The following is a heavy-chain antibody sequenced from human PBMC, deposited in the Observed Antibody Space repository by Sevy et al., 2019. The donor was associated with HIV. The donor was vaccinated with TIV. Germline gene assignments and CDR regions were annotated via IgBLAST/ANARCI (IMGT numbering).Heavy chain of an antibody. D-gene: IGHD6-13*01. V-gene: IGHV3-49*04. Sequence: GGSLRLSCTASGFTFGDYCMSWVRQAPGKGLEWVAFLKSDVYGGTVDHAASVRGRFVISSDNSKTIAYLQMNDLKTEDTGVYSCTRWKAAQSIFDYWGQGALVTVSS. J-gene: IGHJ4*02. CDR2: LKSDVYGGTV. CDR1: GFTFGDYC. CDR3: TRWKAAQSIFDY.